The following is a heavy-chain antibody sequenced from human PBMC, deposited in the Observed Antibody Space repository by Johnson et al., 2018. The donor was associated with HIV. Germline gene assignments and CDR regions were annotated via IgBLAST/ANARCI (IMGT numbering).Heavy chain of an antibody. Sequence: VQLVESGGGVVQPGGSLRLSCAASGFTFSSYAMHWVRQAPGKGLEWVSGINWNGGSTGYADSVKGRFTISRDNAKNSLYLQMNSLRAEDTAVYYCARELTSGSSMAFDIWGQGTMVTVSS. D-gene: IGHD1-26*01. J-gene: IGHJ3*02. CDR3: ARELTSGSSMAFDI. CDR2: INWNGGST. CDR1: GFTFSSYA. V-gene: IGHV3-20*04.